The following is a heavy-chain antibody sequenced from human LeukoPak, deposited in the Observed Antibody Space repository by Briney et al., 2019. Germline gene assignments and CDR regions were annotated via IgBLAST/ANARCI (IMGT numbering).Heavy chain of an antibody. Sequence: SETLSLTCTVSGGSISSSSYYWGWIRQPPGKGLEWIGEINHSGSTNYNPSLKSRVTISVDTSKNQFSLKLSSVTAADTAVYYCARGGPQAAAADYYYYGMDVWGQGTTVTVSS. D-gene: IGHD6-13*01. CDR1: GGSISSSSYY. CDR3: ARGGPQAAAADYYYYGMDV. V-gene: IGHV4-39*07. CDR2: INHSGST. J-gene: IGHJ6*02.